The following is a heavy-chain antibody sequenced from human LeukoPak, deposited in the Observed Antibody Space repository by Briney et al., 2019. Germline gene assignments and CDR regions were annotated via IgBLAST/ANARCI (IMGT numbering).Heavy chain of an antibody. D-gene: IGHD1-20*01. CDR3: AKKMSITAASQVDY. Sequence: GGSLRLSCAASGFTFSSYAMSWVRQAPGKGPEWVSAISSSGGSTDYTDSVKGRFTVSRDNSKNTLYLQMNSLRAEDTAVYYCAKKMSITAASQVDYWGQGTLVTVSS. CDR1: GFTFSSYA. V-gene: IGHV3-23*01. CDR2: ISSSGGST. J-gene: IGHJ4*02.